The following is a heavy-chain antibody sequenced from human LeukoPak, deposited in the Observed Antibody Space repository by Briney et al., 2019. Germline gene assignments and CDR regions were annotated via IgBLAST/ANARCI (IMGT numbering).Heavy chain of an antibody. CDR3: ARVRGQWLVQFFPGAAGNDAFDI. J-gene: IGHJ3*02. CDR1: GYTFTSYA. D-gene: IGHD6-19*01. CDR2: INAGNGNT. Sequence: ASVKVSCKASGYTFTSYAMHWVRQAPGQRLEWMGWINAGNGNTKYSQKFQGRVTITRDTSASTAYMELSSLRSEDTAVYYCARVRGQWLVQFFPGAAGNDAFDIWGQGTMVTVSS. V-gene: IGHV1-3*01.